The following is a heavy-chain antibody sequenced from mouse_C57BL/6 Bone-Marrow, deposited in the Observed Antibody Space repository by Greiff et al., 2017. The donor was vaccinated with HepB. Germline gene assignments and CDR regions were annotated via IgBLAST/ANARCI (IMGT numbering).Heavy chain of an antibody. Sequence: QVQLKQSGPELVKPGASVKISCKASGYAFSSSWMNWVKQRPGKGLEWIGRIYPGDGDTNYNGKFKGKATLTADKSSSTAYMQLSSLTSEDSAVYFCARWLPHWYFDVWGTGTTVTVSS. CDR3: ARWLPHWYFDV. CDR2: IYPGDGDT. J-gene: IGHJ1*03. CDR1: GYAFSSSW. D-gene: IGHD2-2*01. V-gene: IGHV1-82*01.